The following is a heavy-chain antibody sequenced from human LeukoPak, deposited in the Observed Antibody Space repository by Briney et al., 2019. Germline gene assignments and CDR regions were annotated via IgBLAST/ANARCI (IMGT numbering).Heavy chain of an antibody. CDR2: IGDSGGST. V-gene: IGHV3-23*01. J-gene: IGHJ4*02. D-gene: IGHD2-8*01. CDR3: AKDTSIGRYCTNGVCSPFDY. CDR1: GFTFSSYA. Sequence: GGSLRLSCAASGFTFSSYAMSWVRQAPGKGLEWVSAIGDSGGSTYDADSVKGRFTISRDNSKNTLYLQMNSLRAEDTAVYYCAKDTSIGRYCTNGVCSPFDYWDQGTLVTVSS.